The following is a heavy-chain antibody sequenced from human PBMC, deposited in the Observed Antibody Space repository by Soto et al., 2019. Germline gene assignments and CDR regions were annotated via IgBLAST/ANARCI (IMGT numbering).Heavy chain of an antibody. J-gene: IGHJ6*03. CDR1: GGSISSYY. V-gene: IGHV4-59*01. Sequence: SETLSLTCTVSGGSISSYYWNWIRQPPGKGLEYIGYIYYSGSTNYNPSHKSRVTISVDTSKNQFSLKLNSVTAADTAVYYCARGYYDILTGYSRSYYYYMDVWGTGTTVTVSS. D-gene: IGHD3-9*01. CDR3: ARGYYDILTGYSRSYYYYMDV. CDR2: IYYSGST.